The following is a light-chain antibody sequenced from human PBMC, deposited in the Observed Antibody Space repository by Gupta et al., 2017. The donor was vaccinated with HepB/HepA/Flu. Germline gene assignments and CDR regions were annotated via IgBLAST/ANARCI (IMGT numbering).Light chain of an antibody. J-gene: IGKJ3*01. CDR1: QSVTSNY. Sequence: EIVLTQSPCTLSLSPGETATLSCRASQSVTSNYLAWYQQKAGQAPRLLIYGASTRATGIPDRFSGSGSGTEFTLTISRREPEDFAAYYCQQEGKIPHTFGHGTKVDIE. CDR2: GAS. V-gene: IGKV3-20*01. CDR3: QQEGKIPHT.